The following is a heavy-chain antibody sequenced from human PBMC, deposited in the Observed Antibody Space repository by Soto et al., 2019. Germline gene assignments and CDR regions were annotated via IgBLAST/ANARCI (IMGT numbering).Heavy chain of an antibody. D-gene: IGHD3-10*01. V-gene: IGHV3-73*01. Sequence: AVGSLRLSCTASGFLFSGPAIHWVRQAPGKGLEWVGRIRSRANNYATSSGASVRGRFTFFRDDSKNMAYLQMNTLKTEDTAIYYCARGQQAAIGGHYYHGPDVWCQGTSVTVSS. CDR3: ARGQQAAIGGHYYHGPDV. CDR2: IRSRANNYAT. J-gene: IGHJ6*02. CDR1: GFLFSGPA.